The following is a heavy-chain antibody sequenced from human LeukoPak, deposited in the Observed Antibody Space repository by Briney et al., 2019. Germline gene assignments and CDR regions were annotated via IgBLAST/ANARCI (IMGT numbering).Heavy chain of an antibody. V-gene: IGHV4-39*01. Sequence: PSETLSLTCSVSGRSINSNSHNWVWIRQAPGKGLEWIGNIYYSGTTSYNPSLKSRVTISVDTSKHQFSLSLRSETAADTAVYLCARRGRFLTAYALDYWGQGTLVTVSS. J-gene: IGHJ4*02. CDR3: ARRGRFLTAYALDY. CDR2: IYYSGTT. CDR1: GRSINSNSHN. D-gene: IGHD3-9*01.